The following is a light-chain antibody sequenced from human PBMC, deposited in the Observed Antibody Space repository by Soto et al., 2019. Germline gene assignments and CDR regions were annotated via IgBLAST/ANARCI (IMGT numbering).Light chain of an antibody. CDR2: EAS. V-gene: IGLV2-18*01. J-gene: IGLJ1*01. Sequence: QSALTQPPSVSGSPGQSVTISCTGTSTDFVSYNRVSWYQQPPGTAPKLIIYEASNRPSEVPDRFSGSKSGNTASLTISGLQAADEADYYCSLYTSENTYVFGTGTKVTVL. CDR1: STDFVSYNR. CDR3: SLYTSENTYV.